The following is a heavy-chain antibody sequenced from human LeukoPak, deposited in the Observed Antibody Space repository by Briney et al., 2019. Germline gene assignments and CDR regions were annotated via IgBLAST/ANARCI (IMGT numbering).Heavy chain of an antibody. CDR3: ARDGRDTPARPVNWFDP. V-gene: IGHV4-59*12. Sequence: SETLSLTCTVSGGSISSYYWSWIRQPPGKGLEWIGYIYYSGSTNYNPSLKSRVTISVDTSKSQFSLKLSSVTAADTAVYYCARDGRDTPARPVNWFDPWGQGTLVTVSS. CDR1: GGSISSYY. CDR2: IYYSGST. D-gene: IGHD6-6*01. J-gene: IGHJ5*02.